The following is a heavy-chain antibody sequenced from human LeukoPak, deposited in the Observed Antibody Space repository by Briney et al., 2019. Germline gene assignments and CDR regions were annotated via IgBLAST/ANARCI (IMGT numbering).Heavy chain of an antibody. CDR3: AKDACSSTSCSNDY. J-gene: IGHJ4*02. V-gene: IGHV3-9*01. CDR1: GFTFDDYA. Sequence: GGSLRLSCAASGFTFDDYAMHWVRQAPGKGLEWVSGISWNSGNTDYADPVKGRFTISRDNAKNSLYLQMNSLRAEDTALYYCAKDACSSTSCSNDYWGQGTLVTVSS. D-gene: IGHD2-2*01. CDR2: ISWNSGNT.